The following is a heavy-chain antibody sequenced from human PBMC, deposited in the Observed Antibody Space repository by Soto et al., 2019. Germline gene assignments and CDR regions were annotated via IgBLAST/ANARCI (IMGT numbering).Heavy chain of an antibody. Sequence: SETLSLTCTVSGGSISSYYWSWLRQPPGKGLEWIGYIYYSGSTNYNPSLKSRGTISVDTSKNQFSLKLSSVTAADTAVYYCARGDSYGYRLDFWGQGTLVTVSS. CDR2: IYYSGST. J-gene: IGHJ4*02. CDR1: GGSISSYY. V-gene: IGHV4-59*01. D-gene: IGHD5-18*01. CDR3: ARGDSYGYRLDF.